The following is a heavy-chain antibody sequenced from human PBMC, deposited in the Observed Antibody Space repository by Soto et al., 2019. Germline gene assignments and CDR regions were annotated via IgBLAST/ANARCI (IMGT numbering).Heavy chain of an antibody. CDR2: IIPVYGTT. D-gene: IGHD2-2*01. CDR1: EGSFRRYT. J-gene: IGHJ6*02. Sequence: QVQLVQSGAELRKPGSSVKVSCTASEGSFRRYTVSWVRQAPGQGLEWMGGIIPVYGTTSYAQKFQGRVTIVADTDETTSTAYMELSSLRSEDTDIYNCAITVSPAAIFAYYFYAVDVWGPGTTVIVSS. CDR3: AITVSPAAIFAYYFYAVDV. V-gene: IGHV1-69*01.